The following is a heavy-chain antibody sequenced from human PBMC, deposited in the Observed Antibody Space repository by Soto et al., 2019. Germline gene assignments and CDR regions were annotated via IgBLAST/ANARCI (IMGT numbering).Heavy chain of an antibody. CDR2: ISGSGGST. Sequence: GGSLRLSCAASGFTFSSYAMSWVRQAPGKGLEWVSAISGSGGSTYYADSVKGRFTISRDNSKNTLYLQMNSLRAEDTAVYYCAKAPEAVAALGDYFDYWGQGTLVTVSS. CDR3: AKAPEAVAALGDYFDY. V-gene: IGHV3-23*01. J-gene: IGHJ4*02. CDR1: GFTFSSYA. D-gene: IGHD6-19*01.